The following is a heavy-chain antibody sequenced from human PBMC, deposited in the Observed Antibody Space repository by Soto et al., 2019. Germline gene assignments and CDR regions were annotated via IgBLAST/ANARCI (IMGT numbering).Heavy chain of an antibody. CDR3: AIPVEYSYFDY. CDR2: MSGSGGST. D-gene: IGHD5-18*01. CDR1: GFTLSNFA. V-gene: IGHV3-23*01. Sequence: SLRLSCEASGFTLSNFAMSWVRQAPGKGLEWVSGMSGSGGSTYYADSMKGRFIISRDVSKNTLYLQMNTLRVEDTAVYYCAIPVEYSYFDYWGQGTQVTVSS. J-gene: IGHJ4*02.